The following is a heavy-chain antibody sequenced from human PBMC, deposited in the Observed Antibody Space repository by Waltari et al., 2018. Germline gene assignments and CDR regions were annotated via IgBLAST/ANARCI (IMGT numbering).Heavy chain of an antibody. Sequence: QVQLQESGPGLVKPSEPLSLTCTVLGGALSSYYWSWIRQPPGKGLEWLGYIFYSGSTNYNPSLKSRVTISVDTSKNQFSLKLSSVTAADTAVYYCARGAFYCTNGVCYDYWGQGTLVTVSS. V-gene: IGHV4-59*01. CDR1: GGALSSYY. D-gene: IGHD2-8*01. J-gene: IGHJ4*02. CDR3: ARGAFYCTNGVCYDY. CDR2: IFYSGST.